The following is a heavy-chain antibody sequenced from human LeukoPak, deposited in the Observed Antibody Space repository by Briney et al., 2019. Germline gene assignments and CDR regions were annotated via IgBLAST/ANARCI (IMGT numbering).Heavy chain of an antibody. J-gene: IGHJ4*02. D-gene: IGHD2-2*01. V-gene: IGHV3-23*01. CDR2: ISDSGDKT. Sequence: GGSLRLSCAASGFTFSNYAMSWVRQAPGKGLECVSAISDSGDKTDYADSVRGRFTIYRDNSKDTLYLQMNSLGAADAAVYYCAKDGGGYCNNSSCWGQGTLVTVSP. CDR1: GFTFSNYA. CDR3: AKDGGGYCNNSSC.